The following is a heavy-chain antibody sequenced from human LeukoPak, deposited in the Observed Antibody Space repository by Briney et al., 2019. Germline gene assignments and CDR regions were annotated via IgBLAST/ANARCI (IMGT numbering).Heavy chain of an antibody. V-gene: IGHV4-34*01. J-gene: IGHJ4*02. CDR2: INHSGST. Sequence: SETLSLTCAVYGGSFSGYYWSWIRQPPGKGLEWIGEINHSGSTNYNPSLKSRVTISVDTSKNQFSLKLSSVTAADTAVYYCARGSGTARVLPFDYWGQGTLVTVSS. CDR3: ARGSGTARVLPFDY. CDR1: GGSFSGYY.